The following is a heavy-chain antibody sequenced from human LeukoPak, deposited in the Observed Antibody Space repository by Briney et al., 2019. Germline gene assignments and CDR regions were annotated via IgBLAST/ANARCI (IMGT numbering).Heavy chain of an antibody. Sequence: GGSLRPSCAASGFTFSSYSMSWVRQAPGKGLEWVANIKHDGSEKYCLDSVNGRFSISRDNAKNSLSLQMSRLRAEDTAIYYCARDGPTDVGGPRAFDIWGQGTMVTVSS. D-gene: IGHD3-16*01. CDR3: ARDGPTDVGGPRAFDI. CDR2: IKHDGSEK. V-gene: IGHV3-7*01. CDR1: GFTFSSYS. J-gene: IGHJ3*02.